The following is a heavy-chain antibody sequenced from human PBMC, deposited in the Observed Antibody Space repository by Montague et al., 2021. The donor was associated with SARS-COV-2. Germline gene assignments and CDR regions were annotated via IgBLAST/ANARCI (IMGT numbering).Heavy chain of an antibody. J-gene: IGHJ4*02. D-gene: IGHD1-14*01. Sequence: SETLSLTCTVSGGSISNFYWTWIWFPPGTGLDWIGTIPYTGSTNYNPPLKSRVAISVDTSKTQFSLKLTSVTAADTAFSYCARRNPTGVDFWGQGTLVTVSS. CDR3: ARRNPTGVDF. V-gene: IGHV4-59*01. CDR1: GGSISNFY. CDR2: IPYTGST.